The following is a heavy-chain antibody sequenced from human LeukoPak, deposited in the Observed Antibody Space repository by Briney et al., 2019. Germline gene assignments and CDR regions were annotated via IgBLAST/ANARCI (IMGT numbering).Heavy chain of an antibody. CDR1: GFTFSSYA. CDR2: ISGSGGST. D-gene: IGHD5-12*01. V-gene: IGHV3-23*01. CDR3: ARTSGYREFDY. Sequence: GGSLRLSCAASGFTFSSYAMSWVRQPPGKGLEWVSAISGSGGSTYYADSVKGRFTISRDNSKNTLYLQMNSLRAEDTAVYYRARTSGYREFDYWGQGTLVTVSS. J-gene: IGHJ4*02.